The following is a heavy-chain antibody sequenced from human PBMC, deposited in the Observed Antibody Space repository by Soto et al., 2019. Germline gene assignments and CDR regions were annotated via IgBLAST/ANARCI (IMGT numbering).Heavy chain of an antibody. D-gene: IGHD3-10*01. J-gene: IGHJ4*02. Sequence: GASVKVSCRASGGTFSSYAISWVRQAPGQGLEWMGGIIPIFGTANYAQKFQGRVTITADESTSTAYMELGSLRSEDTAVYYCARGPGYYYGSGSYLGYWGQGTLVTVS. V-gene: IGHV1-69*13. CDR3: ARGPGYYYGSGSYLGY. CDR2: IIPIFGTA. CDR1: GGTFSSYA.